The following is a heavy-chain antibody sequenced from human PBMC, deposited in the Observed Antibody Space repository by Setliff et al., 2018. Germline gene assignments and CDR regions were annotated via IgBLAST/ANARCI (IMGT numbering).Heavy chain of an antibody. V-gene: IGHV1-69-2*01. Sequence: ASVKVSCKASGYTFTDYYMHWVQQAPGKGLEWMGRVDPEDGETISAEKSQGRVTITADTSTDTAYMELSSLRSEDTAVYYCATLSKYPYGSGSYMGIRWFDPWGQGTRVTVSS. J-gene: IGHJ5*02. CDR3: ATLSKYPYGSGSYMGIRWFDP. CDR1: GYTFTDYY. CDR2: VDPEDGET. D-gene: IGHD3-10*01.